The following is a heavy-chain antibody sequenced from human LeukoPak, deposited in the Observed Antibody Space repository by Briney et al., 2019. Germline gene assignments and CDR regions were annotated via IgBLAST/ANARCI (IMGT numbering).Heavy chain of an antibody. CDR2: ISHIGRT. D-gene: IGHD4-17*01. CDR3: ARDLVTVTKGFDI. V-gene: IGHV4-59*11. Sequence: SQTLSLTCAVSGDSFSSHYWTWIRQSPGTGLEWIGYISHIGRTNYNPSLKSRVTISIDTSKNQCSLKLRSVTAADTAVYYCARDLVTVTKGFDIWGQGTMVSVSS. J-gene: IGHJ3*02. CDR1: GDSFSSHY.